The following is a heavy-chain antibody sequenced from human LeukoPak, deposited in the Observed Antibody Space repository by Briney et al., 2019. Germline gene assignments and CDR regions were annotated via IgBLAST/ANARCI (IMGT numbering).Heavy chain of an antibody. Sequence: SETLSLTCTVSGGSISSYYWSWIRQPAGKGLEWIGRIYTSGSTNYNPPLKSRVTMSVDTSKNQFSLKLSSVTAADTAVYYCARGGLDPSYFDYWGQGTLVTVSS. CDR2: IYTSGST. J-gene: IGHJ4*02. V-gene: IGHV4-4*07. CDR1: GGSISSYY. D-gene: IGHD6-19*01. CDR3: ARGGLDPSYFDY.